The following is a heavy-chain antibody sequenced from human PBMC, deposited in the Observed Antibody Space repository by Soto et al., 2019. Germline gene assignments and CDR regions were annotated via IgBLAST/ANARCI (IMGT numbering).Heavy chain of an antibody. D-gene: IGHD3-10*01. CDR2: IWYDGSNK. J-gene: IGHJ6*03. V-gene: IGHV3-33*01. Sequence: QVQLVESGGGVVQPGTSLRLSCAASGFTFSSYGMHWVRQAPGKGLEWVAVIWYDGSNKYYADSVKGRFTISRDNSKNTLYRQMNSLRAEDSAVYYCARGYGSGNPYHMDVWGKGTTVTVSS. CDR1: GFTFSSYG. CDR3: ARGYGSGNPYHMDV.